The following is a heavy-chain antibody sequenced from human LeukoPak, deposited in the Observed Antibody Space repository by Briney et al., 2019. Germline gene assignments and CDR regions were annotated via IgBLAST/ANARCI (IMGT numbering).Heavy chain of an antibody. CDR2: VYYRGST. J-gene: IGHJ3*02. CDR1: GGSISSSSYY. V-gene: IGHV4-39*07. CDR3: ARAPLITMIVVVANAFDI. Sequence: SETLSLTCTVSGGSISSSSYYWGWIRQPPGKGLEWIGSVYYRGSTYYNPSLKSRVTISVDTSKNQFSVKLSSVTAADTAVYYCARAPLITMIVVVANAFDIWGQGTMVTVSS. D-gene: IGHD3-22*01.